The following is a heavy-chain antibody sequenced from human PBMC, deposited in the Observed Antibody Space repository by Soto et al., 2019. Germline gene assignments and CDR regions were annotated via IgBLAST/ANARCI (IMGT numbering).Heavy chain of an antibody. CDR3: ARQPHTYRGIAAAGIDY. Sequence: SETLSLTCTVSGGSISSSSYYWGWIRQPPGKGLEWIGSIYYSGSTYYNQSLKSRVTISVDTSKNQFSLKLSSVTAADTALYFCARQPHTYRGIAAAGIDYWGQGTLVTVSS. D-gene: IGHD6-13*01. J-gene: IGHJ4*02. CDR2: IYYSGST. V-gene: IGHV4-39*01. CDR1: GGSISSSSYY.